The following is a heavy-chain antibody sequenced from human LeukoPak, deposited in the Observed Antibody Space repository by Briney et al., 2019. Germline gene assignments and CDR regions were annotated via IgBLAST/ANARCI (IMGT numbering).Heavy chain of an antibody. CDR2: INPISGGT. D-gene: IGHD5-12*01. J-gene: IGHJ4*02. V-gene: IGHV1-2*02. Sequence: ASVKVSCKASGGTFSSYAISWVRQAPGQGLEWLGWINPISGGTKYAQKFRGRVSMTIDSSISTAYMELSRLTSDDTAVYYCAREIYNSGWDNSHYFDSWGQGTLVTVSS. CDR3: AREIYNSGWDNSHYFDS. CDR1: GGTFSSYA.